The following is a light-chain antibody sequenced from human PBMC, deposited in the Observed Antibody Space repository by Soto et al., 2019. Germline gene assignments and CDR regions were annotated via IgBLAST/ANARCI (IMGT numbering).Light chain of an antibody. CDR1: QGIGND. Sequence: AIQMTQSPSSLSASVGDRVTITCRASQGIGNDLGWYQQKPGEAPKLLIFGAFNLQSGVPSRFRGTGSDTDVPLTISSLQPEDFATYYCLQDYNYPLTFGGGTKVEIK. CDR2: GAF. V-gene: IGKV1-6*01. CDR3: LQDYNYPLT. J-gene: IGKJ4*01.